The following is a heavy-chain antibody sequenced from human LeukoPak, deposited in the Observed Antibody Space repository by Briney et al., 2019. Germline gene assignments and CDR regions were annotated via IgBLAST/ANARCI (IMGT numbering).Heavy chain of an antibody. CDR2: IKEDGSEK. CDR3: ARGGSWFAP. CDR1: GFTFSVYW. V-gene: IGHV3-7*01. J-gene: IGHJ5*02. Sequence: PGGSLRLSCVASGFTFSVYWMSWVRQAPGKGLERVANIKEDGSEKYYVDSVKGRFTISRDNAKNSLYLQMSSLRAEDTAVYYCARGGSWFAPWGQGTLVTVSS. D-gene: IGHD3-10*01.